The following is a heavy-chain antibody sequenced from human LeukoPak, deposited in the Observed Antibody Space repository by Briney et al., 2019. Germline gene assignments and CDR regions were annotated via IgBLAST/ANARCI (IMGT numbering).Heavy chain of an antibody. V-gene: IGHV1-69*01. CDR1: GGTFSSYA. J-gene: IGHJ4*02. Sequence: EASVKVSCKASGGTFSSYAISWVRQAPGQGLEWMGGIVPIFGTANYAQKFQGRVTITADESTSTAYMELRSLRSDDTAVYYCAREESDGYSYADYWGQGTLVTVSS. CDR2: IVPIFGTA. CDR3: AREESDGYSYADY. D-gene: IGHD5-18*01.